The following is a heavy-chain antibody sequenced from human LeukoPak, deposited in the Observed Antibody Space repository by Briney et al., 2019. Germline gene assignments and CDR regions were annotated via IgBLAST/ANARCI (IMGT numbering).Heavy chain of an antibody. CDR1: GFPFSTYW. Sequence: GGPLRLSCAASGFPFSTYWMTWVRQAPGKGLEWVANIKQDGSVKYYVDSVKGRFTISRDNAKNSLYLQMNSLRAEDTAVYYCARDPGYGLDYWGQGTLVTVSS. J-gene: IGHJ4*02. D-gene: IGHD5-18*01. CDR2: IKQDGSVK. V-gene: IGHV3-7*01. CDR3: ARDPGYGLDY.